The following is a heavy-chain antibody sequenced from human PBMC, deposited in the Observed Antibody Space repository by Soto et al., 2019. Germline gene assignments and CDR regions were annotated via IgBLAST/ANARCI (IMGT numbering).Heavy chain of an antibody. CDR2: ISGSGGST. D-gene: IGHD1-26*01. CDR1: GFTFSGYG. V-gene: IGHV3-23*01. Sequence: XVSLSLSCAASGFTFSGYGMSWVRQAPGKGLEWLSAISGSGGSTYYADSVKGRFPISRDNSKNPPSLQMTSLRAQDTAVYYCAKDGGGATDPDAFDIWGQGTMVTVSS. J-gene: IGHJ3*02. CDR3: AKDGGGATDPDAFDI.